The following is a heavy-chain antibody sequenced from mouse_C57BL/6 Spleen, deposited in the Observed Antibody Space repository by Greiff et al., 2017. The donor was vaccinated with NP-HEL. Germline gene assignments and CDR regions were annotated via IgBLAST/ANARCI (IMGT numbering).Heavy chain of an antibody. D-gene: IGHD1-1*01. V-gene: IGHV1-82*01. CDR2: IYPGDGDT. Sequence: QVQLQQSGPELVKPGASVKISCKASGYAFSSSWMNWVKQRPGKGLEWIGRIYPGDGDTNYNGKFKGKATLTADKSSSTAYMQLSSLTSEDSAVYCCARSYYGSSPDYWGQGTTLTVSS. CDR1: GYAFSSSW. J-gene: IGHJ2*01. CDR3: ARSYYGSSPDY.